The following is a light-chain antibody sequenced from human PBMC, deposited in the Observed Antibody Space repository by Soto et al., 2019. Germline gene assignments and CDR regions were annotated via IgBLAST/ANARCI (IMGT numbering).Light chain of an antibody. CDR1: QSVSSNY. Sequence: ETVLTQSPGTLSLSPGERATLSCRASQSVSSNYLAWSQQKPGQAHRLLIYGASTRATGIPDRFSGSGSGTDFTLTISRLEPEDFAVYYCQQFGRSPPSWTFGQGTKVEIK. V-gene: IGKV3-20*01. J-gene: IGKJ1*01. CDR2: GAS. CDR3: QQFGRSPPSWT.